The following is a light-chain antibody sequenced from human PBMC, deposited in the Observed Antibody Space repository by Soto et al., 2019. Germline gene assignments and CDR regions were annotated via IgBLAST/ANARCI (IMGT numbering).Light chain of an antibody. V-gene: IGKV2-30*01. CDR2: EVS. Sequence: DVVMTQSPLSLPVTLGQPASISCRSSRSLVYSDGNTSLNWFQQRPGQSPRRLIFEVSNRDSGVPDRFCGSGAGTDFTLTISRVEAEDVGVYYCMQATQSHWTFGQGTKVDIK. CDR3: MQATQSHWT. CDR1: RSLVYSDGNTS. J-gene: IGKJ1*01.